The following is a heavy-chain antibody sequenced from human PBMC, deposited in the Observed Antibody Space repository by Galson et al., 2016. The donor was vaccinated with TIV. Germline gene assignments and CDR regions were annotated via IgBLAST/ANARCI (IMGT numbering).Heavy chain of an antibody. J-gene: IGHJ2*01. CDR3: ARAPTLIVATIYWYFDL. Sequence: SVKVSCKASGYTFTGYFMHWVRQAPGQGLEWMGWINPNSGGTNYAQKFQGRVTMTRDTSISTTYMELSSLISDDTAMYFCARAPTLIVATIYWYFDLWGRGTLLTVSS. D-gene: IGHD5-12*01. V-gene: IGHV1-2*02. CDR1: GYTFTGYF. CDR2: INPNSGGT.